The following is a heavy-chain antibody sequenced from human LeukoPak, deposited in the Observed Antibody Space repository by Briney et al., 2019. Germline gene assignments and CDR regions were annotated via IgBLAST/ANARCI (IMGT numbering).Heavy chain of an antibody. V-gene: IGHV1-3*01. D-gene: IGHD3-10*01. Sequence: ASVKVSCKASGYTFTSYAMHWVRQAPGQRLEWMGWINAGNGNTKYSQKFQGRVTITRDTSASTAYMELGSLRSEDTAVYYCARTARITMVRGVITNYYYYGMDVWGKGTTVTVSS. CDR1: GYTFTSYA. J-gene: IGHJ6*04. CDR3: ARTARITMVRGVITNYYYYGMDV. CDR2: INAGNGNT.